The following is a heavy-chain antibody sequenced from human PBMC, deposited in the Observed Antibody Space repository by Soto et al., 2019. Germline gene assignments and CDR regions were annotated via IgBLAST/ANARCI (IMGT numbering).Heavy chain of an antibody. Sequence: QVQLVQSGAEVKKPGASVKVSWKASGYTFTNYAIHWARQAPRQRLEWMGWINPGNGNTKYSQKIQGRVTITRDTSVSTAYMELSSLRSEDTAVYYCARGGSLYWYFDLWGRGTLVTVSS. CDR1: GYTFTNYA. CDR2: INPGNGNT. J-gene: IGHJ2*01. V-gene: IGHV1-3*01. D-gene: IGHD1-26*01. CDR3: ARGGSLYWYFDL.